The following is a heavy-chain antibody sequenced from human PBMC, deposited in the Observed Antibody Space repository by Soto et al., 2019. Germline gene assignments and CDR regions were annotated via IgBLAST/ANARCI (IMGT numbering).Heavy chain of an antibody. CDR3: VTAIVVVVAATFDY. V-gene: IGHV3-64D*08. D-gene: IGHD2-15*01. CDR2: ISSNGGST. CDR1: GFTFSSYA. J-gene: IGHJ4*02. Sequence: GGSLRLACSASGFTFSSYAMHWVRQAPGKGLEYVSAISSNGGSTYYADSVKGRFTISRDNSKNTLYLQMSSLRAEDTAVYYCVTAIVVVVAATFDYWGQGTLVTVSS.